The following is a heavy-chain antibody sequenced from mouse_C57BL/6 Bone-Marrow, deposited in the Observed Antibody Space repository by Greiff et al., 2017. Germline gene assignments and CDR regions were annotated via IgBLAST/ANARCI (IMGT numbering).Heavy chain of an antibody. CDR1: GYTFTSYW. V-gene: IGHV1-64*01. D-gene: IGHD2-12*01. CDR3: ASGGRRRGGCAY. Sequence: QVQLQQPGAELVKPGASVKLSCKASGYTFTSYWMHWVKQRPGQGLEWIGMIHPNSGSTNYNEKFQSKATLTVDKSSSTAYMQLSSLTSEESAVYYCASGGRRRGGCAYWGQGTLVTVSA. CDR2: IHPNSGST. J-gene: IGHJ3*01.